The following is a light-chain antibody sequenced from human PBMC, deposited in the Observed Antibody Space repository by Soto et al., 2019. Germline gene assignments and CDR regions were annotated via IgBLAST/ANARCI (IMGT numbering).Light chain of an antibody. J-gene: IGLJ2*01. Sequence: QSVLTQPPSVSGAPGQRVTISCTGSSSNIGAGYDVHWYQQLPGTAPKLLIYGNSNRPSGVPDRFSGSKSGTSASLAITGIQAENEADYSCQYYDSSLSGSIFGGGTKLTVL. CDR2: GNS. V-gene: IGLV1-40*01. CDR1: SSNIGAGYD. CDR3: QYYDSSLSGSI.